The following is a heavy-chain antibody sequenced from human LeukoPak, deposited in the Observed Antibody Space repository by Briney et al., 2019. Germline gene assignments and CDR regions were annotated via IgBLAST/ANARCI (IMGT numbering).Heavy chain of an antibody. V-gene: IGHV3-23*01. CDR2: ISGSGGST. D-gene: IGHD6-6*01. Sequence: GGSLRLSCAASGFTFSSYAMSWVRQAPGKGLEWVSAISGSGGSTYYADSVKGRFTISRDNSKNTLYLQMNSLRAEDTAVYYCAKDRTEASSIAALFDYWGQGTLVTVSS. CDR3: AKDRTEASSIAALFDY. CDR1: GFTFSSYA. J-gene: IGHJ4*02.